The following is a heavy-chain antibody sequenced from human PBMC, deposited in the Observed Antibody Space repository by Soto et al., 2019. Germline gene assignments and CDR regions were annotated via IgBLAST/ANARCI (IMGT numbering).Heavy chain of an antibody. D-gene: IGHD2-15*01. J-gene: IGHJ3*02. CDR2: IIVGNGQT. CDR1: GFTFSNSA. Sequence: ASVKVSCKTSGFTFSNSAVQWVRQARGQRLEWIGWIIVGNGQTKSAQNLQERMIITRDMSTSTAYMELSSLRSEDTAVYYCAAELYSGGSCCSFDIWGKGTMVTVSS. CDR3: AAELYSGGSCCSFDI. V-gene: IGHV1-58*01.